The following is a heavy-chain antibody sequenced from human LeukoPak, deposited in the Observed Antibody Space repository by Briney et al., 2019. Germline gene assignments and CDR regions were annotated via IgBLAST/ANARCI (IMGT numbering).Heavy chain of an antibody. Sequence: SETLSLTCAFYGGSFSGYSWSWIRQPPGKGLEWIGVTNPSGSTNYNPSLKSRVTISVDTSKNQFSLNLTSVTAADTAVYYCARGRFNYGPWGQGTLVTVSS. CDR2: TNPSGST. CDR3: ARGRFNYGP. V-gene: IGHV4-34*01. J-gene: IGHJ5*02. CDR1: GGSFSGYS. D-gene: IGHD3-10*01.